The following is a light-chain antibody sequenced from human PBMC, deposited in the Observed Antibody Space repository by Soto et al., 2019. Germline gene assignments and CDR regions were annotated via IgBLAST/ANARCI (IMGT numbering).Light chain of an antibody. CDR1: QSISDT. CDR2: GAS. CDR3: QQYNNWPRT. J-gene: IGKJ1*01. V-gene: IGKV3-15*01. Sequence: EIVMTHSPATLSVSPGGRATLSFRASQSISDTLAWYQQKPGQAPRLLIYGASRRATGIPARFSGSGSGTEFTLTISSLQSEDFAVYYCQQYNNWPRTFGQGTKVDIK.